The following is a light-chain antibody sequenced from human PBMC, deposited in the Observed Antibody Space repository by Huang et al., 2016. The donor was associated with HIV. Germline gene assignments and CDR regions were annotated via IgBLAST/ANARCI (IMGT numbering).Light chain of an antibody. CDR3: QQYNNWPPWT. Sequence: EIVMTQSPATLSVSPGERATLSCRASQSVSSNFAWYQQKRGQAPRLLIFGASTRATGIPAMFSVSGSGTEFTLTISSLQSEDFAVYYCQQYNNWPPWTFGQGTKVDVK. CDR1: QSVSSN. V-gene: IGKV3-15*01. CDR2: GAS. J-gene: IGKJ1*01.